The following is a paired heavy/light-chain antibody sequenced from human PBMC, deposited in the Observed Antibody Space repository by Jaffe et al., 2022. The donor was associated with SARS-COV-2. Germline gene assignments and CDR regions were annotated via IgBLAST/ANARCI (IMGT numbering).Heavy chain of an antibody. CDR1: GFTFSSYG. V-gene: IGHV3-30*18. J-gene: IGHJ4*02. CDR3: AKPYYYDILPAPYYFDY. Sequence: QVQLVESGGGVVQPGRSLRLSCAASGFTFSSYGMHWVRQAPGKGLEWVAVISYDGSNKYYADSVKGRFTISRDNSKNTLYLQMNSLRAEDTAVYYCAKPYYYDILPAPYYFDYWGQGTLVTVSS. CDR2: ISYDGSNK. D-gene: IGHD3-22*01.
Light chain of an antibody. V-gene: IGKV3-20*01. CDR3: QQSGT. CDR1: QSVSSSY. J-gene: IGKJ1*01. CDR2: GAS. Sequence: EIVLTQSPGTLSLSPGERATLSCRASQSVSSSYLAWYQQKPGQAPRLLIYGASSRATGIPDRFSGSGSGTDFTLTISRLEPEDFAVYYCQQSGTFGQGTKVEIK.